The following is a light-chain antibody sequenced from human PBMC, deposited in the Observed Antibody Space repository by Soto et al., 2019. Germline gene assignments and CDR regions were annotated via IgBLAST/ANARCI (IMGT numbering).Light chain of an antibody. CDR1: ESLFGF. J-gene: IGKJ2*01. Sequence: DIVLTQSPATLSVSPGDRVTLSCRASESLFGFLAWYQQKPGQAPRLLMYGVSTRATGIPARFSGGGSATDFTLTIRSLQADDSAFYCCQRYNDWPFASGLGTRLEI. CDR2: GVS. V-gene: IGKV3-15*01. CDR3: QRYNDWPFA.